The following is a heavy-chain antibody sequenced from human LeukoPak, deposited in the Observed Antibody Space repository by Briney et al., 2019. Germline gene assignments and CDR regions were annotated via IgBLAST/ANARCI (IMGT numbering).Heavy chain of an antibody. D-gene: IGHD6-13*01. CDR3: ARGLRYSSSWFDY. Sequence: SETLSLTCTVSGGSISSSSYYWGWIRQPPGKGLEWIGSIYYSGSPYYNPSLKSRVTISVDTSKNQFSLKLSSVTAADTAVYYCARGLRYSSSWFDYWGQGTLVTVSS. CDR1: GGSISSSSYY. V-gene: IGHV4-39*07. J-gene: IGHJ4*02. CDR2: IYYSGSP.